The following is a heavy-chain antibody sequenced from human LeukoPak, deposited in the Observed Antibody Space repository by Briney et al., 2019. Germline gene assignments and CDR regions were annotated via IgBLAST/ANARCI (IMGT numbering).Heavy chain of an antibody. CDR3: AKGGVLLWFGDSAFDI. V-gene: IGHV3-30*18. CDR2: ISYDGSKK. CDR1: GFAFSSYG. Sequence: PGGSLRLSCAASGFAFSSYGMHWVRQAPGKGLEWVAVISYDGSKKYYADSVKGRFTISRDNSKNTLYLQLNSLRAEDTAVYYCAKGGVLLWFGDSAFDIWGQGTMVTVSS. J-gene: IGHJ3*02. D-gene: IGHD3-10*01.